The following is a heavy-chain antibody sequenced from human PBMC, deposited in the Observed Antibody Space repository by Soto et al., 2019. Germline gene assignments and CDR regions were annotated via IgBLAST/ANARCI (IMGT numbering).Heavy chain of an antibody. V-gene: IGHV3-11*04. CDR1: GFTFSDYD. CDR3: AKGGRQWLVTSDFNH. Sequence: GGSLRLSCAASGFTFSDYDMSWIRQAPGKGLEWVSYTSSSGSTIYYADSVKGRFTISRDSSKNTVSLEMTSLRAEDTAVYYCAKGGRQWLVTSDFNHWGQGALVTVSS. J-gene: IGHJ4*02. D-gene: IGHD6-19*01. CDR2: TSSSGSTI.